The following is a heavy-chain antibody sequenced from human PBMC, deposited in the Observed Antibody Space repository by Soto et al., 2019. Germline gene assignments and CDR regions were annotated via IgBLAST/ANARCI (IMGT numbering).Heavy chain of an antibody. Sequence: EVQLVESGGGLVKPGGSLRLSCAASGFTFSSYSMNWVRQAPGKGLEWVSSISSSSSYIYYADSVKGRFTISRDNAKNSLYLQMTSLRAEDRAVYYCARDLYSSSARYFDYWGQGTLVTVSS. CDR3: ARDLYSSSARYFDY. CDR2: ISSSSSYI. V-gene: IGHV3-21*01. CDR1: GFTFSSYS. D-gene: IGHD6-6*01. J-gene: IGHJ4*02.